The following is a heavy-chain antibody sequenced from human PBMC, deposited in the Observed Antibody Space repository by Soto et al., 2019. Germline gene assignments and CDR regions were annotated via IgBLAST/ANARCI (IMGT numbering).Heavy chain of an antibody. CDR1: GFRLRDYW. V-gene: IGHV3-7*03. CDR3: AAYCDTLPCTHSHGYS. CDR2: IKKDESDK. D-gene: IGHD3-16*01. J-gene: IGHJ4*02. Sequence: GGSLRHSCAVSGFRLRDYWMSWVRHAPGKGMEWVANIKKDESDKYYVDSVKGRLTISRDNAKNALYLQLNSLRVEDTAVYYCAAYCDTLPCTHSHGYSWGPGTQGTVSS.